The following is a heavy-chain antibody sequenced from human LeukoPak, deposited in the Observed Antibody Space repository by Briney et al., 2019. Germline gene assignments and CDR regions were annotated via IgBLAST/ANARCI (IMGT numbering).Heavy chain of an antibody. CDR1: GFTFSSYA. CDR3: ARVYDSSAGSDY. Sequence: GRSLRLSCAASGFTFSSYAMHWVRQAPGKGLEWVAVISYDGSNKYYADSVKGRFTISRDNSKNTLYLQMNSLRAEDTAVYYCARVYDSSAGSDYWGQGTLVTVSS. D-gene: IGHD3-22*01. J-gene: IGHJ4*02. V-gene: IGHV3-30*01. CDR2: ISYDGSNK.